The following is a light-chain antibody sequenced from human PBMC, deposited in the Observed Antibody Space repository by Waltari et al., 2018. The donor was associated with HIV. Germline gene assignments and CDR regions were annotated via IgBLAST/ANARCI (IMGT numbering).Light chain of an antibody. V-gene: IGLV2-14*01. CDR2: EVT. CDR3: SSFTSSDTPVV. Sequence: QSALTQPASVSGSPGQSITISCTGTTSDVGGYDYVSWYQQHPGKVPTLIIYEVTNRPSGVSNRCSGSKSGNTASLTSSGLQPEDEADYYCSSFTSSDTPVVFGGGTKLTVL. J-gene: IGLJ2*01. CDR1: TSDVGGYDY.